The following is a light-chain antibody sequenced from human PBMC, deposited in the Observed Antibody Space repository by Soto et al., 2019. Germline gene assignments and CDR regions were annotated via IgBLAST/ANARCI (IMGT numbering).Light chain of an antibody. J-gene: IGKJ1*01. CDR1: QSVLYNSNNKNY. CDR3: QQYYTSWWS. CDR2: WAS. Sequence: DIVTTQSPDSLAVSLGERATINCKSSQSVLYNSNNKNYVAWYQQKPGQPPKLLINWASTRESGVPDRFSGSGSGTDFTLTISSLQAEDVAVYYCQQYYTSWWSFGQGTKVEIK. V-gene: IGKV4-1*01.